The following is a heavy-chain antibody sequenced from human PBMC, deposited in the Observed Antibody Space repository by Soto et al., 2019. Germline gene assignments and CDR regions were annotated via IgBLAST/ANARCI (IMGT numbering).Heavy chain of an antibody. V-gene: IGHV3-23*01. CDR2: ISGSGDNT. CDR1: GFTFSSFA. Sequence: EVQLLESGGGLVQPGGSLRLSCAASGFTFSSFAMCWVRQAPGKGLEWVSAISGSGDNTYHTDSVKGRFTISRDNSKNTLYLQMNSLRAEDTAVYYCARGRITMIRGVILAAIYFDYWGQGTLVTVSS. D-gene: IGHD3-10*01. J-gene: IGHJ4*02. CDR3: ARGRITMIRGVILAAIYFDY.